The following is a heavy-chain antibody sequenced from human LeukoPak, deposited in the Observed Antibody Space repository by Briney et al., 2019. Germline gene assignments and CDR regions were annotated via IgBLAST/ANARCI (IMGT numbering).Heavy chain of an antibody. CDR1: GYSFTSNW. D-gene: IGHD5-18*01. CDR3: ARQGPIQLDS. V-gene: IGHV5-51*01. J-gene: IGHJ4*02. CDR2: SHPGDSDT. Sequence: GESLKISCKGSGYSFTSNWIGWVRQMPGKGLEWMGISHPGDSDTRYSPSFQGQVTISADKSVSTAYLQWSSLKASDTAMYYCARQGPIQLDSWGQGTLVTVSS.